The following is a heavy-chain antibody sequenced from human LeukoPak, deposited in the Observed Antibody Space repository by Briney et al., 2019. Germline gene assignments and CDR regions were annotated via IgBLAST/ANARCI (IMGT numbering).Heavy chain of an antibody. CDR3: ARAIGGWFDS. D-gene: IGHD3-10*01. Sequence: GGSLRLSCVASEFIFSDYWMSWVRQTPGKGLEWVANIKQGGREEKYVGSVKGRFAISRDDAKSTLYLQMDSLSGDDTAVYYCARAIGGWFDSWGRGTLVTVSS. J-gene: IGHJ5*01. CDR2: IKQGGREE. CDR1: EFIFSDYW. V-gene: IGHV3-7*03.